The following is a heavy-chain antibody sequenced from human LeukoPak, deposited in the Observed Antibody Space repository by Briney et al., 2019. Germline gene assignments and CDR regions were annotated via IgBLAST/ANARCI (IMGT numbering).Heavy chain of an antibody. D-gene: IGHD3-10*01. V-gene: IGHV3-7*01. J-gene: IGHJ6*02. CDR1: GFGFGDFW. CDR3: ARERREGLWFGELFRFQYCGLDV. Sequence: GRSLRLSCAASGFGFGDFWMSWVLQTPGKGLESVANIKQDGSAKEYVDSVKGRFTISRDNAKNSLYLQMNRLRADDTAVYYCARERREGLWFGELFRFQYCGLDVWGQGTTVIVSS. CDR2: IKQDGSAK.